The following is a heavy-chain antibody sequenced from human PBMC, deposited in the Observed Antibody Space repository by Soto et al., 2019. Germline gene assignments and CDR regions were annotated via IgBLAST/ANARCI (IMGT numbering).Heavy chain of an antibody. CDR2: IYYSGST. CDR3: AKSLWDTSGWKTDY. CDR1: DGSFSGYY. J-gene: IGHJ4*02. Sequence: PSETLSLTCAVYDGSFSGYYWSWIRQPPGKGLEWIGYIYYSGSTNYNPSLKSRVTISVDTSKNQFSLRLSSVTAADTAVYYCAKSLWDTSGWKTDYWGQGTLVTVSS. D-gene: IGHD6-19*01. V-gene: IGHV4-59*01.